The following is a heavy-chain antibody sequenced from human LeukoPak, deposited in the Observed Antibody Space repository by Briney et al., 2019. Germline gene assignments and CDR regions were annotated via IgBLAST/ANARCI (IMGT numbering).Heavy chain of an antibody. CDR2: IQQDGSET. J-gene: IGHJ4*02. CDR1: GFSFGIYW. D-gene: IGHD3-16*01. Sequence: GGSLRLSCAASGFSFGIYWMSWVRQAPGKGLEWVAYIQQDGSETYYADSVKGRFTISRDNAKNSLHLQMNSLRVEDTAVFYCARDGGGLDYWGQGTQVTVSS. V-gene: IGHV3-7*01. CDR3: ARDGGGLDY.